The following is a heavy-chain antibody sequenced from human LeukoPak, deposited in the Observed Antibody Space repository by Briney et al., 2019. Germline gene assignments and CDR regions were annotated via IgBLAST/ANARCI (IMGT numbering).Heavy chain of an antibody. Sequence: HPGGSLRLSCAASGFTVSSNYMSWVRQAPGKGLEWVSVIYSGGSTYYADSVKGRFTISRDNSKNTLYLQMNSLRAEDTAVYYCARCSNQHPKYFDYWGQGTLATVSS. J-gene: IGHJ4*02. CDR1: GFTVSSNY. D-gene: IGHD4-11*01. CDR3: ARCSNQHPKYFDY. CDR2: IYSGGST. V-gene: IGHV3-66*02.